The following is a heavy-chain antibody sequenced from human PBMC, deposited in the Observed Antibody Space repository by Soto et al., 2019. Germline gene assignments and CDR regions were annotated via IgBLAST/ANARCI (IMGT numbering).Heavy chain of an antibody. D-gene: IGHD2-15*01. V-gene: IGHV3-23*01. CDR1: GFTFSSYA. CDR3: AKEMVAAASVETSPFDL. Sequence: EVQLLESGGGLVQPGGSLRLSCAASGFTFSSYAMAWVRQAPGTGLEWVSGIDGSGGDTSFADSVKGRFSISRDNSKNMLYLHMNSLRAEDTATYYCAKEMVAAASVETSPFDLWGQGTLVTVSS. J-gene: IGHJ4*02. CDR2: IDGSGGDT.